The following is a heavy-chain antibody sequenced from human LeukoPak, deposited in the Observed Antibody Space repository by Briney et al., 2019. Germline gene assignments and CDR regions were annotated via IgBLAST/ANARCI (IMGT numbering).Heavy chain of an antibody. CDR3: ARPIVVPAAGFAFDI. D-gene: IGHD2-2*01. V-gene: IGHV5-51*01. Sequence: GESLKISCKGYGYSFTSYWIGWVRQMPGKGLKRMGIIYPGDSDTRYSPSFQGQVTISADKSISTAYLQWSSLKASDTAMYYCARPIVVPAAGFAFDIWGQGTMVTVSS. CDR1: GYSFTSYW. J-gene: IGHJ3*02. CDR2: IYPGDSDT.